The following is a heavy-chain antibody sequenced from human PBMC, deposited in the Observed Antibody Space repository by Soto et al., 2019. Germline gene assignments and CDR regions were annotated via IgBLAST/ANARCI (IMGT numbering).Heavy chain of an antibody. CDR1: GYTFTSYY. Sequence: ASVKVSCKASGYTFTSYYMHWVLQAPGQGLEWMGIINPSGGSTSYAQKFQGRVTMTRDTSTSTVYMELSSLRSEDTAVYYCARWCGINAFDIWGQGTMVTVSS. D-gene: IGHD2-8*01. V-gene: IGHV1-46*03. CDR3: ARWCGINAFDI. CDR2: INPSGGST. J-gene: IGHJ3*02.